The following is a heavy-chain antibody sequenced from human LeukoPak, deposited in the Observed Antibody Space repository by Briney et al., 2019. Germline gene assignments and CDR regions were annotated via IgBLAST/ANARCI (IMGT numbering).Heavy chain of an antibody. J-gene: IGHJ3*02. V-gene: IGHV4-59*08. Sequence: SETLSLTCTVSGGSISNYYWSWIRQPPGKGLEYIGHVYYSGSTDYNPSLKSRLAISVDNSVNRFSLKLSSVSAADTAVYYCARAIAARLWASFDIWGQGTMVTVSS. D-gene: IGHD6-6*01. CDR1: GGSISNYY. CDR3: ARAIAARLWASFDI. CDR2: VYYSGST.